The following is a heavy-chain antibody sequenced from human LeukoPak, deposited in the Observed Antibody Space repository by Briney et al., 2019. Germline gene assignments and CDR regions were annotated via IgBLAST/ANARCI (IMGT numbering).Heavy chain of an antibody. D-gene: IGHD3-10*01. J-gene: IGHJ4*02. V-gene: IGHV1-8*01. Sequence: ASVKVSCKASGYTFTSYDINWVRQATGQGLEWMGWMNPNSGSTGYAQKFQGRVTMTRNTSISTAYMELSSLRSEDTAVYYCARVPQGSYVGWAISYYFDYWGQGTLVTVSS. CDR1: GYTFTSYD. CDR2: MNPNSGST. CDR3: ARVPQGSYVGWAISYYFDY.